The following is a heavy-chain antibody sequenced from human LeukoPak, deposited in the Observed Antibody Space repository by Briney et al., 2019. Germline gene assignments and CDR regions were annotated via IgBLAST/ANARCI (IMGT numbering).Heavy chain of an antibody. CDR2: IIPIFGTA. D-gene: IGHD6-6*01. J-gene: IGHJ6*03. V-gene: IGHV1-69*13. Sequence: SVKVSCKASGGTFSSYAISWVRQAPGQGLEWMGGIIPIFGTANYAQRFQGRVTITADESTSTAYMELSSLRSEDTAVYYCARVVRSSSSSGVGYYYYMDVWGKGTTVTVSS. CDR1: GGTFSSYA. CDR3: ARVVRSSSSSGVGYYYYMDV.